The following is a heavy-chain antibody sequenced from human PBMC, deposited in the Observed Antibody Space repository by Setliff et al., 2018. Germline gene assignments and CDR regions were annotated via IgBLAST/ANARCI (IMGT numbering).Heavy chain of an antibody. J-gene: IGHJ5*02. CDR3: ARDVRYYYGSGSYYNDWFDP. CDR1: GGSISSGGYY. D-gene: IGHD3-10*01. CDR2: IYYSGST. Sequence: PSETLSLTCTVSGGSISSGGYYWSWIRQHPGKGLEWIGYIYYSGSTYYNPSLKSRVTISVDTSKNQFSLKLSSVTAADTAVYYCARDVRYYYGSGSYYNDWFDPWGQGTLVTVSS. V-gene: IGHV4-31*03.